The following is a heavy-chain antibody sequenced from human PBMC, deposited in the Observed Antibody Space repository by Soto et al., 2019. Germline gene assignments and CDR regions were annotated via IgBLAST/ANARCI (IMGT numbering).Heavy chain of an antibody. Sequence: SEALSLTCTVSSDSISSYYWSWIRQPPGKRLEWIGYISYSGSTDYNPSLKSRVTISGDTSKNQFSLKVSSVTAADTAVYYCARGTSWQLPFDYWGQGTLVTVSS. D-gene: IGHD6-13*01. CDR1: SDSISSYY. J-gene: IGHJ4*02. CDR3: ARGTSWQLPFDY. CDR2: ISYSGST. V-gene: IGHV4-59*01.